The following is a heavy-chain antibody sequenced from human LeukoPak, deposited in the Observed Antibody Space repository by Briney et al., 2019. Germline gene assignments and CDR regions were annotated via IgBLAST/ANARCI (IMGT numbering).Heavy chain of an antibody. CDR2: IYYSGST. CDR1: GGSFSGYY. Sequence: PSETLSLTCAVYGGSFSGYYWSWIRQPPGKGLEWIGYIYYSGSTNYNPSLKSRVTISVDTSKNQFSLKLSSVTAADTAVYYCARGTQIKDYYYGMDVWGQGTTVTVSS. CDR3: ARGTQIKDYYYGMDV. V-gene: IGHV4-59*01. J-gene: IGHJ6*02.